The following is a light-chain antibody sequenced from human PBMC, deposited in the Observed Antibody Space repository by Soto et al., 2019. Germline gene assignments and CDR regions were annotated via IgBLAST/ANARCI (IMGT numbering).Light chain of an antibody. Sequence: EIVLTQAPGTLSLSPGERATLSCRASQSVSRSHLAWYQQKPGQAPRLLIYGASSRATGIADRFSGSGSGTDFTLTISRLEPEAFAVYYCQQYGNSPPHSFGQGTKLEIK. J-gene: IGKJ2*03. CDR3: QQYGNSPPHS. V-gene: IGKV3-20*01. CDR1: QSVSRSH. CDR2: GAS.